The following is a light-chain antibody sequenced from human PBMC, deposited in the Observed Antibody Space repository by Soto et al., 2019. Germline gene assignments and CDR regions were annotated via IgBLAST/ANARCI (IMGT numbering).Light chain of an antibody. CDR3: QQRSNWPPAWT. Sequence: ESGLTQSPATLSLSPGERATLSCRASQSVSSYLAWYQQKPGQAPRLLIYDASNRATGIPARFSGSGSGTDFTLTISSLEPEDFAVYYCQQRSNWPPAWTFGQGTKVDIK. J-gene: IGKJ1*01. V-gene: IGKV3-11*01. CDR2: DAS. CDR1: QSVSSY.